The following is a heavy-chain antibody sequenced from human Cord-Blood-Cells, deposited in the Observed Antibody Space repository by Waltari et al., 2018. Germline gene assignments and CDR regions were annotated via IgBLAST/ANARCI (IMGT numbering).Heavy chain of an antibody. Sequence: VQLVQSGAEVKKPGSSVKVSCKASGGTFSSYAISWVRQAPGQGLAWMGGIIPIFGTENYAQKFQGRVTITADESTSTAYMELSSLRSEDTAVYYCARVVVVTAIPYYYYGMDVWGQGTTVTVSS. D-gene: IGHD2-21*02. J-gene: IGHJ6*02. CDR3: ARVVVVTAIPYYYYGMDV. V-gene: IGHV1-69*01. CDR1: GGTFSSYA. CDR2: IIPIFGTE.